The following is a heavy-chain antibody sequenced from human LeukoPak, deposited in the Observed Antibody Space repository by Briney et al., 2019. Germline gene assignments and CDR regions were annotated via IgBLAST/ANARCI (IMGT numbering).Heavy chain of an antibody. D-gene: IGHD3-22*01. J-gene: IGHJ4*02. CDR1: GGSFSGYY. CDR3: ARGVAGADDSSGYYLGTYYFDY. V-gene: IGHV4-34*01. Sequence: ETLSLPCAVYGGSFSGYYWSWIRQPPGKGLEWIGEINHSGSTNYNPSLKSRVTISVDTSKNQFSLKLSSVTAADTAVYYCARGVAGADDSSGYYLGTYYFDYWGQGTLVTVSS. CDR2: INHSGST.